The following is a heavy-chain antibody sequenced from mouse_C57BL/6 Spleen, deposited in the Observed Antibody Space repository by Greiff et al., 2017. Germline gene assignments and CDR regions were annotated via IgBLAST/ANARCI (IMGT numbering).Heavy chain of an antibody. CDR1: GFTFSDYG. Sequence: EVKLVESGGGLVKPGGSLKLSCAASGFTFSDYGMHWVRQAPEKGLEWVAYISSGSSTIYYADTVKGRFTISRDNAKNTLFLQMTSLRSEDTAMYYCASTGDYEEVYLDYWGQGTTLTVSS. CDR3: ASTGDYEEVYLDY. CDR2: ISSGSSTI. D-gene: IGHD2-4*01. J-gene: IGHJ2*01. V-gene: IGHV5-17*01.